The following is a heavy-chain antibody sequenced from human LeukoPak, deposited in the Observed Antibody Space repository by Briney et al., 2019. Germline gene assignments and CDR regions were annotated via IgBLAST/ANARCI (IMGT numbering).Heavy chain of an antibody. Sequence: GGSLRLSCAASGFTFRSYELNWVRQAPGKGLEWVSYISDVGTTQHYADSVKGRFVISRDNAKNSLYLQMNSLTTEDTAVYYCARDRSKVTAYDDALDIWGQGTMVIVSS. CDR2: ISDVGTTQ. D-gene: IGHD2-21*02. CDR1: GFTFRSYE. J-gene: IGHJ3*02. CDR3: ARDRSKVTAYDDALDI. V-gene: IGHV3-48*03.